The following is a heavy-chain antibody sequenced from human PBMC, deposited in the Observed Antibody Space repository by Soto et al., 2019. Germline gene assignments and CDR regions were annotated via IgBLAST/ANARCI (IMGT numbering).Heavy chain of an antibody. V-gene: IGHV4-31*03. CDR3: ARGPSRDFVVVPAATNFDY. D-gene: IGHD2-2*01. CDR2: IYYSGST. CDR1: GGSISSGGYY. Sequence: SETLSLTCTVSGGSISSGGYYWSWIRQHPGKGLEWIGYIYYSGSTYYNPSLKSRVTISVDTSKNQFSLKLSSVTAADTAVYYCARGPSRDFVVVPAATNFDYWGQGTLVTVSS. J-gene: IGHJ4*02.